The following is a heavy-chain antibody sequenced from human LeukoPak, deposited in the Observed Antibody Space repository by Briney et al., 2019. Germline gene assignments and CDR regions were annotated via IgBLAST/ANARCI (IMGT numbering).Heavy chain of an antibody. V-gene: IGHV3-30*04. J-gene: IGHJ3*02. CDR1: GFTFSNYA. CDR2: IFYDGSTK. CDR3: ARESYCSGGSCYSGRAFDI. D-gene: IGHD2-15*01. Sequence: GGSLRLSCAASGFTFSNYAMHWVRQAPGKGLEWVAVIFYDGSTKYYADSVKGRFTISRDNAKNTLYLQMNSLRAEDTAVYYCARESYCSGGSCYSGRAFDIWGQGTMVTVSS.